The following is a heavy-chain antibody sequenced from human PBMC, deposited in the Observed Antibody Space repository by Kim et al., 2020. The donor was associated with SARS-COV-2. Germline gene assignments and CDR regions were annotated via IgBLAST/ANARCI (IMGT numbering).Heavy chain of an antibody. V-gene: IGHV3-21*01. Sequence: GGSLRLSCAASGFTFSSYSMNWVRQAPGKGLEWVSSISSSSSYIYYADSVKGRFTISRDNAKNSLYLQMNSLRAEDTAVYYCARGLTTVYNPYYYYGMDVWGQGTTVTVSS. CDR1: GFTFSSYS. D-gene: IGHD4-17*01. J-gene: IGHJ6*02. CDR3: ARGLTTVYNPYYYYGMDV. CDR2: ISSSSSYI.